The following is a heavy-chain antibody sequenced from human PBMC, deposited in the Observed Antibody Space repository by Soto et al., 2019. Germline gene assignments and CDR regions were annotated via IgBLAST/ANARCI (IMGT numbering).Heavy chain of an antibody. CDR2: IWYDGSNK. D-gene: IGHD3-10*01. Sequence: QVQLVESGGGVVQPGRSLRLSCAASGFTFSSYGMHWVRQAPGKGLEWVAVIWYDGSNKYYADSVKGRFTISRDNSKNTLYLQMNRLRDEDTAVYYCAKDQGYYYGSGSYPDYWGQGTLVTVSS. V-gene: IGHV3-33*06. CDR1: GFTFSSYG. J-gene: IGHJ4*02. CDR3: AKDQGYYYGSGSYPDY.